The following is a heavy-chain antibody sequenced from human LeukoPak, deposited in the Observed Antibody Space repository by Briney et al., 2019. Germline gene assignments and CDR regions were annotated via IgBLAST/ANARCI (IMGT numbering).Heavy chain of an antibody. CDR3: ARGHYDSSGYYYEEDY. D-gene: IGHD3-22*01. J-gene: IGHJ4*02. Sequence: ASVRVSCKASGYTFTSYYIHWVRQAPGQGLEWMGWINPNRPSTNYAQKFQGRVTMTRDTSISTAYLELSRLRSDDTAVYYCARGHYDSSGYYYEEDYWGQGTLVTVSS. CDR2: INPNRPST. V-gene: IGHV1-2*02. CDR1: GYTFTSYY.